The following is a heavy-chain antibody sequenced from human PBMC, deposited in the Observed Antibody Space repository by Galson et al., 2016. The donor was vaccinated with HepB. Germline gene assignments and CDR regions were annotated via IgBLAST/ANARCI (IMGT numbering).Heavy chain of an antibody. Sequence: SLRLSCAASGFTFSDYALNWVRQAPGRGLEWVSGITGRGGSSYYADSVKGRFTISRDNAKNSVYLQMDSLRAEDTAVYYCARVPILYGSGSYDYWGQGTLVTVSS. CDR2: ITGRGGSS. D-gene: IGHD3-10*01. V-gene: IGHV3-23*01. CDR1: GFTFSDYA. CDR3: ARVPILYGSGSYDY. J-gene: IGHJ4*02.